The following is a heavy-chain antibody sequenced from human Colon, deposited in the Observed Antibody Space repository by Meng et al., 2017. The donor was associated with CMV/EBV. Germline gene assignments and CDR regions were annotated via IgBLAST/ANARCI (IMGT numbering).Heavy chain of an antibody. Sequence: LAECGRGRGRAEGSLEIYGVTSGFILSHHDTRWVRQTQRKEVELVAFMQSDRNRPSYADCMKGRFTISRDKSKHTVYLQINSVRSVDTAVYYCVNLVGSNEYLDYWGQGTLVTVSS. V-gene: IGHV3-30*02. CDR1: GFILSHHD. D-gene: IGHD2-8*01. CDR2: MQSDRNRP. CDR3: VNLVGSNEYLDY. J-gene: IGHJ4*02.